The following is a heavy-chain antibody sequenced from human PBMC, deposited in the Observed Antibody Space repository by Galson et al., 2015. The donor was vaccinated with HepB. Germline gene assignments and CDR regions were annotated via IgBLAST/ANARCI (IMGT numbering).Heavy chain of an antibody. CDR1: GFTVNDNY. J-gene: IGHJ4*02. CDR2: IFTGGRA. V-gene: IGHV3-66*02. Sequence: SLRLSCAVTGFTVNDNYMSWVRQPPGKGLEWVSIIFTGGRAYYADSVKGRFIISRDNSKNTVYLQMNSLRRDDMAVYYCARDEGAGTLSFGGQGTLVTVSS. CDR3: ARDEGAGTLSF. D-gene: IGHD6-19*01.